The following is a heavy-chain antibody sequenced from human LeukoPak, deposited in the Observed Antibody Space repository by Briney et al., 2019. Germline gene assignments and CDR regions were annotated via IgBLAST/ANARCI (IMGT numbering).Heavy chain of an antibody. D-gene: IGHD4-23*01. CDR1: EFIFSSYG. J-gene: IGHJ4*02. CDR2: ISASGGGT. Sequence: QTGGSLRLSCAASEFIFSSYGMSWVRQAPGKGLEWVSAISASGGGTYYADSAKGRFTISRDNSRNTLYLEMNSLRAEDTAIYYCAKEVTPGALLYGPFDYWGQGTLVTVSS. CDR3: AKEVTPGALLYGPFDY. V-gene: IGHV3-23*01.